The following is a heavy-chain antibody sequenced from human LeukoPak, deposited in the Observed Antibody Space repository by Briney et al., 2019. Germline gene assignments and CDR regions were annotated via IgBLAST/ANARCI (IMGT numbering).Heavy chain of an antibody. Sequence: GASVKVSCKASGYTFTTYGITWVRQAPGQGLEWMGWISAYNGNTKYAQKLQGRVTMTTDTSTSTAYVELRSLRSEDTAVYYCARSASRITMVRGVYNWFDPWGQGTLVTVSS. CDR2: ISAYNGNT. CDR1: GYTFTTYG. J-gene: IGHJ5*02. V-gene: IGHV1-18*01. CDR3: ARSASRITMVRGVYNWFDP. D-gene: IGHD3-10*01.